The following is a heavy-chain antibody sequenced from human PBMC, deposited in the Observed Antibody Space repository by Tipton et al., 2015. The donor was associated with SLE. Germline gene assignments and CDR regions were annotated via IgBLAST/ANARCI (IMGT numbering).Heavy chain of an antibody. J-gene: IGHJ6*03. CDR2: ISPSSGYI. V-gene: IGHV3-21*01. CDR1: GFTFSSHS. Sequence: GSLRLSCAASGFTFSSHSMIWVRQAPGKGLEWVSSISPSSGYIHYADSVKGRFTISRDNAKNSLYLQMSSLRAEDTAVYYCARVPAAPSTSYSYYYMDVWGKGTTVTVSS. D-gene: IGHD6-25*01. CDR3: ARVPAAPSTSYSYYYMDV.